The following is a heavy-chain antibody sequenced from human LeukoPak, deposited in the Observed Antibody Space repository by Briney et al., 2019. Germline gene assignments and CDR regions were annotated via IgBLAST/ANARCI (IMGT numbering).Heavy chain of an antibody. Sequence: GGSLRLSCAASGFTFSSYEMNWVRQAPGKGLEWVSYISSSGSTIYYADSVKGRFTISRDNAKNSLYLQMNSLRAEDTAVYYYASRIVGATQPFDYWGQGTLVTVSS. D-gene: IGHD1-26*01. V-gene: IGHV3-48*03. J-gene: IGHJ4*02. CDR1: GFTFSSYE. CDR3: ASRIVGATQPFDY. CDR2: ISSSGSTI.